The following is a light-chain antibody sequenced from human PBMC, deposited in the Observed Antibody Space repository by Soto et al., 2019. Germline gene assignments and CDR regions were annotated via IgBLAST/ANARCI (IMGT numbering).Light chain of an antibody. V-gene: IGKV2D-29*02. CDR3: MQSTQLPPT. CDR2: EVS. CDR1: QSLLHITGETF. J-gene: IGKJ5*01. Sequence: DVVMTQTPLSLSVAPGQPASISCKSSQSLLHITGETFLFWYLQKPGQSPQLLIYEVSTRVSGVPDRISGSGSGTDFTLEISRVETDDVGIYYCMQSTQLPPTFGQGTRLEI.